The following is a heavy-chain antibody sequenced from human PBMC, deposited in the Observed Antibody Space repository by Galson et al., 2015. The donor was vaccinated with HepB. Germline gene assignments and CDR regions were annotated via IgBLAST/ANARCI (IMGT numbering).Heavy chain of an antibody. CDR1: GFTFSHFG. Sequence: SLRLSCAASGFTFSHFGMHWVRQAPGKGLQWVAFIRYDGNNQYYADSVKGRFTISRDNSKSTLFLQMNSLRAEDTAVYYCAKDRRGGGITMMSVITQGLCDLWGQGTRVAVSS. CDR3: AKDRRGGGITMMSVITQGLCDL. CDR2: IRYDGNNQ. J-gene: IGHJ4*02. V-gene: IGHV3-30*02. D-gene: IGHD3-22*01.